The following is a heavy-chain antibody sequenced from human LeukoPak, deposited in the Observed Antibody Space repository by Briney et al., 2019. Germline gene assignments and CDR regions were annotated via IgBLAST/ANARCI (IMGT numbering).Heavy chain of an antibody. CDR3: ARSRHSYDSSGCPHY. D-gene: IGHD3-22*01. J-gene: IGHJ4*02. Sequence: PGGSPRLSCAASGFTFSSYWVNWVRHAPGKGLERVANIKEDGSEKYYADSVKGRFTISRDNAKNSLYLQMNSLRAEDTALYYCARSRHSYDSSGCPHYWGQGTLVTVSS. CDR2: IKEDGSEK. V-gene: IGHV3-7*03. CDR1: GFTFSSYW.